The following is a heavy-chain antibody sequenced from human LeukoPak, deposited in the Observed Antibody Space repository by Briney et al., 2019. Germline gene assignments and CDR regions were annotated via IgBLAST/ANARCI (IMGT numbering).Heavy chain of an antibody. CDR3: ARAPFPTTDAFDY. CDR1: GFTVSRNY. J-gene: IGHJ4*02. Sequence: GGSLRLSCAASGFTVSRNYMTWVRQAPGKGLEWVSVIYTGGSAYYADSVKGRFTISRDSSKNTLYLQMNSLRAEDTAVYYCARAPFPTTDAFDYWGEGGLVTVCS. CDR2: IYTGGSA. V-gene: IGHV3-53*01. D-gene: IGHD4-17*01.